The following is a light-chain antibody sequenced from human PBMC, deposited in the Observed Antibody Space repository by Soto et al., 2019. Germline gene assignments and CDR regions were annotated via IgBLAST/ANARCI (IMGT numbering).Light chain of an antibody. V-gene: IGLV7-46*01. Sequence: QAVVTQEPSVTVSPGGTVTLTCAASTGTVTSGHYSCWYQQKPGQAPRTLIYETNKKHSWTPDRFSGSLLGGRAALTLSGAHPKDEAAYYCLLSYSHGVVFGGGTKLTVL. J-gene: IGLJ3*02. CDR2: ETN. CDR3: LLSYSHGVV. CDR1: TGTVTSGHY.